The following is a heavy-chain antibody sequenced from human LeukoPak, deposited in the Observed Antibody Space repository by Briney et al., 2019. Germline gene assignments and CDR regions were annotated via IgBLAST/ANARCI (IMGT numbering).Heavy chain of an antibody. CDR2: FDPEDGET. CDR1: GYTLTELS. V-gene: IGHV1-24*01. D-gene: IGHD4-17*01. CDR3: ATNRHDYGDPDAFDI. J-gene: IGHJ3*02. Sequence: ASVKVSCKVSGYTLTELSMHWVRQAPGKGLEWMGGFDPEDGETIYAQKFQGRVTMTEDTSTDTAYMELSSLRSEDTAVYYCATNRHDYGDPDAFDIWGQGTMVTVSS.